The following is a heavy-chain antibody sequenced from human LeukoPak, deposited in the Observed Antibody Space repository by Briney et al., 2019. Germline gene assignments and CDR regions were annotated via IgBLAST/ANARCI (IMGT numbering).Heavy chain of an antibody. CDR2: IYYSGST. D-gene: IGHD2-2*01. Sequence: SETLSLTCTVSGGSISSSSYYWGRIRQPPGKGLEWIGSIYYSGSTYYNPSLKSRVTISVDTSKNQFSLKLSSVTAADTAVYYCARRGSYCSSTSCSGHFDYWGQGTLVTVSS. CDR3: ARRGSYCSSTSCSGHFDY. J-gene: IGHJ4*02. CDR1: GGSISSSSYY. V-gene: IGHV4-39*01.